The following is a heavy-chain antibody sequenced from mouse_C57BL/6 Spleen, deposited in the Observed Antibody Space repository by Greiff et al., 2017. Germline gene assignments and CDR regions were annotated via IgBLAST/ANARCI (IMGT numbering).Heavy chain of an antibody. CDR1: GYTFTSYG. D-gene: IGHD2-4*01. J-gene: IGHJ2*01. CDR2: IYPRSGNT. CDR3: ARSRDYDQGYYFDY. V-gene: IGHV1-81*01. Sequence: VQLVESGAELARPGASVKLSCKASGYTFTSYGISWVKQRTGQGLEWIGEIYPRSGNTYYNEKFKGKATLTADKSSSTAYMELRSLTAEDSAVYFWARSRDYDQGYYFDYWGQGTTLTVSS.